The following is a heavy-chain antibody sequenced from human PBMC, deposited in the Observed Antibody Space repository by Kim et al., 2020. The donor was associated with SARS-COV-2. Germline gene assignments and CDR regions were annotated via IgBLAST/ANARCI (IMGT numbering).Heavy chain of an antibody. CDR2: IDPSDSYT. V-gene: IGHV5-10-1*01. J-gene: IGHJ6*02. CDR3: ARPNLNYYGSGSDGMDV. Sequence: GESLKISCKGSGYSFTSYWISWVRQMPGKGLEWMGRIDPSDSYTNYSPSFQGHVTISADKSISTAYLQWSSLKASDTAMYYCARPNLNYYGSGSDGMDVWGQGTTGTGSS. CDR1: GYSFTSYW. D-gene: IGHD3-10*01.